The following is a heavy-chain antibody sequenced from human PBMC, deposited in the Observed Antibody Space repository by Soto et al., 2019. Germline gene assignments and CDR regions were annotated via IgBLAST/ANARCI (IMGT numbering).Heavy chain of an antibody. CDR3: ARGSVEMATIFDY. CDR2: IYYSGST. V-gene: IGHV4-30-4*01. CDR1: GGSSSSGDYY. Sequence: SETLSLTCTVSGGSSSSGDYYWSWIRQPPGKGLEWIGYIYYSGSTYYNPSLKSRVTISVDTSKNQFSLKLSSVTAADTAVYYCARGSVEMATIFDYWGQGTLVTVS. J-gene: IGHJ4*02. D-gene: IGHD5-12*01.